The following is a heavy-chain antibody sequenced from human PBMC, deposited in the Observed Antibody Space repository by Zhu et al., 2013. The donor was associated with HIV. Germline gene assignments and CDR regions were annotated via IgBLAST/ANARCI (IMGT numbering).Heavy chain of an antibody. V-gene: IGHV1-69*01. Sequence: QVQLVQSGTEVRKPGSSVKVSCKASGGTFSSYAISWVRQAPGQGLEWMGGIIPIFGTANYAQKFQGRVTITADESTSTAYMELSSLRSEDTAVYYCASAPRIAAADRVYWGQGTLGHRLL. J-gene: IGHJ4*02. CDR3: ASAPRIAAADRVY. CDR2: IIPIFGTA. D-gene: IGHD6-13*01. CDR1: GGTFSSYA.